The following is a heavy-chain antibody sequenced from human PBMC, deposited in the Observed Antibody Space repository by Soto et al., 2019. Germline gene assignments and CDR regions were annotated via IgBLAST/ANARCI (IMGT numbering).Heavy chain of an antibody. CDR3: ARDRSISSEEDI. J-gene: IGHJ3*02. D-gene: IGHD3-22*01. Sequence: GGSLRLSCAASGFTFSAYSMYWVRQAPGKGLEWVSSISSSSSYLYYADSVKGRFTISRDNAKNSLYLQMNSLRAEDTAVYYCARDRSISSEEDIWGQGTMVTVSS. V-gene: IGHV3-21*01. CDR2: ISSSSSYL. CDR1: GFTFSAYS.